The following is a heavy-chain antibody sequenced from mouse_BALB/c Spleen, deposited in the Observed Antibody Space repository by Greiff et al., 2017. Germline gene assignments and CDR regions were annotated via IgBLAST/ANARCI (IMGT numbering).Heavy chain of an antibody. V-gene: IGHV3-8*02. CDR3: ARYGDYRYPCAY. CDR2: ISYSGST. Sequence: EVKLMESGPSLVKPSQTLSLTCSVTGDSITSGYWNWIRKFPGNKLEYMGYISYSGSTYYNPSLKSRISITRDTSKNQYYLQLNSVTTEDTATYYCARYGDYRYPCAYWGQGTLVTVSA. J-gene: IGHJ3*01. CDR1: GDSITSGY. D-gene: IGHD2-14*01.